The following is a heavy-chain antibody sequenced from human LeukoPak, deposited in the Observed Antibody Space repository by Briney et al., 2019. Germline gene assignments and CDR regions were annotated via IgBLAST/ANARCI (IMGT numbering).Heavy chain of an antibody. J-gene: IGHJ4*02. V-gene: IGHV4-34*01. Sequence: SETLSLTCAVNGGSFSDHHWIWIRQSPGKGLEWIGEIDHTGRTNYNPSLKSRVTTLNSRVTISVDTSKNQFSLKLSSVTAADTAVYYCASQEWGGGPAANADYWGQGTLVTVSS. CDR2: IDHTGRT. D-gene: IGHD2-2*01. CDR1: GGSFSDHH. CDR3: ASQEWGGGPAANADY.